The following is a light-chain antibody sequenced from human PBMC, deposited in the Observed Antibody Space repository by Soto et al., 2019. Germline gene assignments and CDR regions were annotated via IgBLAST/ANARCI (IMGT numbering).Light chain of an antibody. V-gene: IGKV1-5*03. J-gene: IGKJ1*01. CDR1: QTISSW. CDR3: QHYNSYSEA. Sequence: DIQMTQSPSTLSGSVGDRVTITCRASQTISSWLAWYQQKPGKAPKLLIYKASTLKSGFPSRFSGSGSGTEFTLTIRSLQPDAFATYYCQHYNSYSEAFGQGTKVDIK. CDR2: KAS.